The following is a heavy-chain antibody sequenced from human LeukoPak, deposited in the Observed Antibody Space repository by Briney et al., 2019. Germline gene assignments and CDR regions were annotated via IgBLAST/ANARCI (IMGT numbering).Heavy chain of an antibody. J-gene: IGHJ4*02. Sequence: GESLKISCKVSGYSFTTYWIAWVRQMPGKGLEWMGIIYPGDSDTRYSPSFQGQVTISADKSISTAYLQWSSLKASDTAMYYCVRPGPTVRYFDYWGQGTLVTVSS. CDR3: VRPGPTVRYFDY. CDR2: IYPGDSDT. V-gene: IGHV5-51*01. CDR1: GYSFTTYW. D-gene: IGHD1-1*01.